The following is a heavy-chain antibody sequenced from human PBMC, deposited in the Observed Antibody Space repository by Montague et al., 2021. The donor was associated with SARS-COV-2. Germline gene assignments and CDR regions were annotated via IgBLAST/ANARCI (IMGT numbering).Heavy chain of an antibody. CDR3: TSGREGNYNVMDV. Sequence: CAISGDSVSSNSATWNWVRQSPSRGLEWLGRTYYRSKWYNDYAVSVRGRVTINPDTSMNQFFLQLNSVTPEDTAIYYCTSGREGNYNVMDVWGQGTTVTVSS. J-gene: IGHJ6*02. CDR2: TYYRSKWYN. V-gene: IGHV6-1*01. CDR1: GDSVSSNSAT. D-gene: IGHD1-1*01.